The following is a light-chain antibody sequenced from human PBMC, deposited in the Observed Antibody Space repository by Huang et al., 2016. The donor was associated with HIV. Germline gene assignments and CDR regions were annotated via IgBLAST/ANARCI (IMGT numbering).Light chain of an antibody. CDR1: QDIGNY. CDR3: LQHHGYPRT. J-gene: IGKJ1*01. Sequence: DIQLTQSPSAMSASVGDRVSITCRASQDIGNYLAWFQQKPGGAPKRLIYAASSLQSGVPSRFSGSRSGTKFTLTISNLQPEDFATYYCLQHHGYPRTFGQGTNV. V-gene: IGKV1-17*03. CDR2: AAS.